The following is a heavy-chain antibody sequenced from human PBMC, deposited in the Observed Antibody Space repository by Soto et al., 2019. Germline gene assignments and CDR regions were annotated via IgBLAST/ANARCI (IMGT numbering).Heavy chain of an antibody. V-gene: IGHV4-38-2*01. CDR3: ARISGLPVTRGIPIMFDY. CDR2: ISHSGST. D-gene: IGHD3-10*01. Sequence: PSETLSLTCVVSGYSISSGHYWGWIRQPPGKGLEWIGTISHSGSTYYNPSLKSRVTISVDTSENQFSLKLTSVTAADTAVYFCARISGLPVTRGIPIMFDYWGQGTLVTVSS. J-gene: IGHJ4*02. CDR1: GYSISSGHY.